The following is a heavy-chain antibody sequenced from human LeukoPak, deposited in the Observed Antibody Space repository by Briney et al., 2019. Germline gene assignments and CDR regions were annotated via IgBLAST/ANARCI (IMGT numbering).Heavy chain of an antibody. CDR3: ARERSSGWISYYYYYMDV. D-gene: IGHD6-19*01. CDR2: IYPSGNT. V-gene: IGHV4-4*07. J-gene: IGHJ6*03. CDR1: RGSTSTYY. Sequence: SETLSLTCTVSRGSTSTYYWSWIRQPAGKGLEWIGRIYPSGNTNFNPSLMSRVTMSIDTSKNQFSLKLSSVTAADTAVYYCARERSSGWISYYYYYMDVWGKGTTVTVSS.